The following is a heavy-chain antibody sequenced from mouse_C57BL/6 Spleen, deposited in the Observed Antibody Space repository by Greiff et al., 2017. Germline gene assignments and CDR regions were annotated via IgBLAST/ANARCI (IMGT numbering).Heavy chain of an antibody. V-gene: IGHV1-72*01. CDR3: ARMGPGSSFAWFAY. D-gene: IGHD1-1*01. CDR1: GYTFTSYW. Sequence: QVQLKQPGAELVKPGASVKLSCKASGYTFTSYWMHWVKQRPGRGLEWIGRIDPNSGGTKYNEKFKSKATLTVDKPSSTAYMQLSRLTSEDSAVYYCARMGPGSSFAWFAYWGQGTLVTVSA. CDR2: IDPNSGGT. J-gene: IGHJ3*01.